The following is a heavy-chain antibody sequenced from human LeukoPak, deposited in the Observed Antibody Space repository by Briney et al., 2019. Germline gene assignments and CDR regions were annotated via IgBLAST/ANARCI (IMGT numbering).Heavy chain of an antibody. Sequence: SVKVSCKASGGTFSSYAISWVRQAPGQGLEWMGGIIPIFGTANYAQTFQGRVTITADKSTSTAYMELSSLRSEDTAVYYCARDYSEQLVLSYWGQGTLVTVSS. CDR3: ARDYSEQLVLSY. V-gene: IGHV1-69*06. J-gene: IGHJ4*02. CDR2: IIPIFGTA. CDR1: GGTFSSYA. D-gene: IGHD6-13*01.